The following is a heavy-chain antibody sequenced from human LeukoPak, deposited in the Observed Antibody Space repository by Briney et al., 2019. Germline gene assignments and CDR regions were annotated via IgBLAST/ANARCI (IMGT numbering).Heavy chain of an antibody. Sequence: ASVKVSCKASGYTFTSYAMHWVRQAPGQRLEWMGWINAGNGNTKYSQKFQGRVTITRDTSASTAYMELSSMRSEDTAVDYCARFERERAFDIWGQGTMVTVSS. J-gene: IGHJ3*02. CDR2: INAGNGNT. D-gene: IGHD1-1*01. CDR1: GYTFTSYA. V-gene: IGHV1-3*01. CDR3: ARFERERAFDI.